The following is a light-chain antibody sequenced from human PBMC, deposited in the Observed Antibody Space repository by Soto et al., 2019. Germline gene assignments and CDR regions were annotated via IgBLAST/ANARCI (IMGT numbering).Light chain of an antibody. CDR2: KAS. V-gene: IGKV1-5*03. J-gene: IGKJ2*01. Sequence: DIQMTQSPSTLSGSVGDRVTITCRASHTISSWLAWYQQKPGKAPKLLIYKASTLKSGVPSRFSGRGSGTEFTLTISSLQPDDCATYYCHTYNSYSLHTFGQGTKVDIK. CDR1: HTISSW. CDR3: HTYNSYSLHT.